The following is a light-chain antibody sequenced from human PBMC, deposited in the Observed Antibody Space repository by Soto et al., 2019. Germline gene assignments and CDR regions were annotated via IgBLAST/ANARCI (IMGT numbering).Light chain of an antibody. CDR2: GAS. J-gene: IGKJ3*01. CDR1: QTISNTY. V-gene: IGKV3-20*01. Sequence: EIVLTQSPGTLSLSPGEGATLSCRASQTISNTYLAWYQQKPGQAPRLLIYGASSRATGIPDRFSGRGSGTDFTLTISGLEPEDFAVYYCQSYGRTVFTFGLGTKVDI. CDR3: QSYGRTVFT.